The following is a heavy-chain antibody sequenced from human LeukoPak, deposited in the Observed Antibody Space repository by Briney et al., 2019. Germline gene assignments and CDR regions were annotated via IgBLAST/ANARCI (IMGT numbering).Heavy chain of an antibody. V-gene: IGHV4-4*02. CDR3: ARDYLDSGSYPLALDY. CDR2: IYHSGST. J-gene: IGHJ4*02. D-gene: IGHD1-26*01. Sequence: SETLSLTCAVSGGSISSSNWWSWVRQPPGKGLEWIGEIYHSGSTNYNPSLKSRVTISVDTSKNQFSLKLSSVTAADTAVYYCARDYLDSGSYPLALDYWGQGTLVTVSS. CDR1: GGSISSSNW.